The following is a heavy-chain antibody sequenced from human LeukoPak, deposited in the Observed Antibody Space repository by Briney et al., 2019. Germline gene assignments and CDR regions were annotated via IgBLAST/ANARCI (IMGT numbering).Heavy chain of an antibody. V-gene: IGHV4-34*01. CDR2: INHSGST. D-gene: IGHD3-22*01. CDR1: GGSFSGYY. CDR3: ARLGRTKWYYFDSSGTSEGHNWFDP. J-gene: IGHJ5*02. Sequence: PSETLSLTCAVYGGSFSGYYWSWIRQPPGKGLEWIGEINHSGSTNYNPSLKSRVTISVDTSKNQFSLKLSSVTAADTAVYYCARLGRTKWYYFDSSGTSEGHNWFDPWGQGTLVTVSS.